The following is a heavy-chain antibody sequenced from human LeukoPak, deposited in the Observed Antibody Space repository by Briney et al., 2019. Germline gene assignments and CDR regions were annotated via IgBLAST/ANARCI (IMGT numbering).Heavy chain of an antibody. Sequence: GGPLRLSCAASGLTFSSYWMHWVRQAPGKGLVWVSSINSDGSNTMYANSVKGRFTISRDNAKDTLYLQMNSLRAEDTAVYYCARLPTGSSLHYWGQGTLVTVSS. CDR2: INSDGSNT. D-gene: IGHD6-6*01. V-gene: IGHV3-74*03. CDR3: ARLPTGSSLHY. J-gene: IGHJ4*02. CDR1: GLTFSSYW.